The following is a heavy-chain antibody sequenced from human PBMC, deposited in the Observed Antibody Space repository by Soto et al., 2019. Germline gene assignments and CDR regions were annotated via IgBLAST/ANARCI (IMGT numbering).Heavy chain of an antibody. CDR1: TFTFSDYY. CDR3: ARVYSDAFDI. D-gene: IGHD2-8*01. J-gene: IGHJ3*02. Sequence: PGGSLRLSCAASTFTFSDYYMIWIRQAPGKGLEWVSYISSSGTDKYDADSVKGRFTISRDNTKNSLYLQMSNLRAEDTAIYYCARVYSDAFDIWGQGTMVTVSS. CDR2: ISSSGTDK. V-gene: IGHV3-11*01.